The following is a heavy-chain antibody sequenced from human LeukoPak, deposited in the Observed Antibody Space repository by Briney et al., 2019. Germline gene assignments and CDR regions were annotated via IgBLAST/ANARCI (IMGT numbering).Heavy chain of an antibody. CDR2: IYYSGST. V-gene: IGHV4-39*01. J-gene: IGHJ5*02. CDR1: GGSISSSSYY. Sequence: SETLSLTCTVSGGSISSSSYYWGWIRQPPGKGLEWIGSIYYSGSTYYNPSLKSRVTISVDTSKNQFSLKLSSVTAADTAVYYCARHGGLLAVAGSNNWFDPWGQGTLVTVSS. D-gene: IGHD6-19*01. CDR3: ARHGGLLAVAGSNNWFDP.